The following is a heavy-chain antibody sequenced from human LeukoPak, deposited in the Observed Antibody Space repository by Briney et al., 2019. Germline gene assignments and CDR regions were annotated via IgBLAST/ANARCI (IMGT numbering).Heavy chain of an antibody. CDR3: AGESLLRYCNDIRCRYDHYGMDV. D-gene: IGHD3-22*01. Sequence: ASVKVSCKASGYTFDSYGISWVRQAPGRGLEWMGWISAYSENTNYAQKVQGRVIMTTDKSTSTAYMELRSLRSDDTAVYYCAGESLLRYCNDIRCRYDHYGMDVWGQGTRVTVSS. CDR1: GYTFDSYG. CDR2: ISAYSENT. V-gene: IGHV1-18*01. J-gene: IGHJ6*02.